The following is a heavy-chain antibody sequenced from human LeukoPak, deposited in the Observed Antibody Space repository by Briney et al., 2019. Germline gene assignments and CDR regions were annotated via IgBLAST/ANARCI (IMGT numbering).Heavy chain of an antibody. V-gene: IGHV4-39*01. CDR2: IYYSGST. Sequence: SETLSLTCTVSGGSISSSSYYWGWIRQPPGKGLEWIGSIYYSGSTYYNPSPKSRVTISVDASKNQFSLKLSSVTAADTAVYYCAVADADYYDSSGYYYFDYWGQGTLVTVSS. J-gene: IGHJ4*02. D-gene: IGHD3-22*01. CDR3: AVADADYYDSSGYYYFDY. CDR1: GGSISSSSYY.